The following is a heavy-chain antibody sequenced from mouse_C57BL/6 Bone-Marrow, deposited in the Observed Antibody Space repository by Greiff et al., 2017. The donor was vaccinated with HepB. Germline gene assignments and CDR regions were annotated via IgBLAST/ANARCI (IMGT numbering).Heavy chain of an antibody. CDR3: TSYGYYFDY. CDR1: GFTFSSYA. CDR2: ISSGGDYI. D-gene: IGHD1-1*01. J-gene: IGHJ2*01. V-gene: IGHV5-9-1*02. Sequence: EVQGVESGEGLVKPGGSLKLSCAASGFTFSSYAMSWVRETPEKRLEWVAYISSGGDYIYYADTVKGRFTISRDNARNTLYLQMSSLKSEGTAMYYCTSYGYYFDYWGQGTTLTVSS.